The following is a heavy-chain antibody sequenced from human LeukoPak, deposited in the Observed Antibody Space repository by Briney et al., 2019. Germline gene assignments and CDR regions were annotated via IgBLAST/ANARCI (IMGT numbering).Heavy chain of an antibody. CDR1: GGSFSGYY. J-gene: IGHJ1*01. D-gene: IGHD3-3*01. CDR3: AREGVLRPLQH. Sequence: SETLSLTCAVYGGSFSGYYWSWIRQPPGKGLEWIGEINHSGSTNYNPSLKSRVTISVDTSKNQSSLKLSSVTAADTAVYYCAREGVLRPLQHWGRGTLVTVSS. CDR2: INHSGST. V-gene: IGHV4-34*01.